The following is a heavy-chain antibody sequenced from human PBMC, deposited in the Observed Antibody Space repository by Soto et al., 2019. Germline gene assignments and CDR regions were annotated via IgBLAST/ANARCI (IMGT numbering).Heavy chain of an antibody. Sequence: SENLSLTCAVSGGSNSRDYWWSWVRQPPGKGLEWIGEIHQSGSTKYNPSLKSRVTISVDTSKNQFSLTLTSVTAADTAVYYCAACTWYVFDYWGQGTQVTVSS. D-gene: IGHD2-15*01. J-gene: IGHJ4*02. CDR1: GGSNSRDYW. CDR2: IHQSGST. CDR3: AACTWYVFDY. V-gene: IGHV4-4*02.